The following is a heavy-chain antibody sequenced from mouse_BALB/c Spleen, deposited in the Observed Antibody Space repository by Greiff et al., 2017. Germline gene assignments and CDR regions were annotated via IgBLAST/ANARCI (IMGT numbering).Heavy chain of an antibody. CDR2: IYPGNSDT. D-gene: IGHD2-10*02. J-gene: IGHJ4*01. Sequence: VQLQQSGTVLARPGASVKMSCKASGYSFTSYWMHWVKQRPGQGLEWIGAIYPGNSDTSYNQKFKGKAKLTAVTSASTAYMELSSLTNEDSAVYYCTREEYGNRYAMDYWGQGTSVTVSS. CDR1: GYSFTSYW. CDR3: TREEYGNRYAMDY. V-gene: IGHV1-5*01.